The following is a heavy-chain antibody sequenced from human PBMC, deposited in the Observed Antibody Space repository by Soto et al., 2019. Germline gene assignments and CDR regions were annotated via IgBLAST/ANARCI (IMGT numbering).Heavy chain of an antibody. CDR2: IIGSGGST. J-gene: IGHJ4*02. D-gene: IGHD6-13*01. V-gene: IGHV3-23*01. Sequence: GGSLRLSCAASGFTFSNYAVILVRLAPGKGLEWVSTIIGSGGSTYYADSVKGRFTISRDNSKNTLYLQMNSLRAEDTAVYYCAKDQGSSWYEIDYWGQGT. CDR1: GFTFSNYA. CDR3: AKDQGSSWYEIDY.